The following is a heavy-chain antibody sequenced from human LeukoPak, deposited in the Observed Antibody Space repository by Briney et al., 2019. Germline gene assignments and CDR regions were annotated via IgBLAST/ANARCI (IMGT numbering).Heavy chain of an antibody. J-gene: IGHJ6*03. CDR3: ARASYYDYVWGSYRPHYYYYYMDV. CDR1: GGSISSYY. Sequence: SETLSLTCTVSGGSISSYYWSWIRQPPGKGLEWIGYIYTSGSTNYNPSLKSRVTMSVDTSKNQFSLKLSSVTAADTAVYYCARASYYDYVWGSYRPHYYYYYMDVWGKGTTVTVSS. CDR2: IYTSGST. V-gene: IGHV4-4*08. D-gene: IGHD3-16*02.